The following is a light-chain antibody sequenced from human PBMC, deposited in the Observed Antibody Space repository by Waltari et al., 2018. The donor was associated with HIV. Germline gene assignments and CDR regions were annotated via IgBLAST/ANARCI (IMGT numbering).Light chain of an antibody. CDR3: EQYGSSSDHRRGT. CDR2: GAC. V-gene: IGKV3-20*01. J-gene: IGKJ1*01. CDR1: QRVSRIY. Sequence: VLTQSPGPLSLSPGERATSHCRASQRVSRIYLALSHQKPGQAPRLLIYGACSRATGIPDRFSGSGSGKDVTLTISRLEPGDFAVYDCEQYGSSSDHRRGTFGQGTKVEIK.